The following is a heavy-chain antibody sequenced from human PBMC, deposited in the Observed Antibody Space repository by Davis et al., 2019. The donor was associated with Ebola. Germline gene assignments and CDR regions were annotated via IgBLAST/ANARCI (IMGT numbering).Heavy chain of an antibody. CDR1: GYTFTSYA. CDR2: INAGNGNT. CDR3: ARGRGHYEYSGGDY. D-gene: IGHD2-21*01. J-gene: IGHJ4*02. Sequence: ASVQVSCKASGYTFTSYAMHWVRQAPGQRLEWMGWINAGNGNTKYSQKFQGRVTMTRDTSTRTVYMELSSLRSEDTAVYYCARGRGHYEYSGGDYWGQGTLVIVSS. V-gene: IGHV1-3*01.